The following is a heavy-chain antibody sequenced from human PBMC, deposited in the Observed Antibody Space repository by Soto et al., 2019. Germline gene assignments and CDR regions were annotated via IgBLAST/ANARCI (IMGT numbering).Heavy chain of an antibody. D-gene: IGHD6-19*01. V-gene: IGHV4-59*01. CDR3: ARVPWQWLGGYAFDI. CDR1: GGSINSYY. J-gene: IGHJ3*02. CDR2: IYYSGST. Sequence: PSETLSLTWTVSGGSINSYYWSWIRQPPGKGLEWIGYIYYSGSTNYNPSLKSRATISVDTSKNQFTLKLSSVTAADTAVYYCARVPWQWLGGYAFDIWGQGTMVTVSS.